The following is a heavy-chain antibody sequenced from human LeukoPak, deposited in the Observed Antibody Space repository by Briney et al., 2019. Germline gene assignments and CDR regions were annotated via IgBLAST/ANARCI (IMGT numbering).Heavy chain of an antibody. CDR2: IKQDGSEK. V-gene: IGHV3-7*01. D-gene: IGHD4-23*01. CDR3: ASNSWFDY. J-gene: IGHJ4*02. CDR1: GFTFSSYW. Sequence: GGSLRLSCAASGFTFSSYWISWVRQAPGKGLEWVANIKQDGSEKYYVDSVKGRFTISRDNAKNSLYLQMNSLRAEDTAVYYCASNSWFDYWGQGTLVTVSS.